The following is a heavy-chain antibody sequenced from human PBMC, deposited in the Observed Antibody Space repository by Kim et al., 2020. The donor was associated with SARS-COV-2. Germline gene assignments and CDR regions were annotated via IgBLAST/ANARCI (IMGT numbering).Heavy chain of an antibody. V-gene: IGHV4-59*12. Sequence: SINYNPSLKSRLAISVDTSKNQVSLRLVSVTAMDTAVYYCARRAMTGYYDYWGQGALVTVSP. J-gene: IGHJ4*02. CDR3: ARRAMTGYYDY. D-gene: IGHD3-9*01. CDR2: SI.